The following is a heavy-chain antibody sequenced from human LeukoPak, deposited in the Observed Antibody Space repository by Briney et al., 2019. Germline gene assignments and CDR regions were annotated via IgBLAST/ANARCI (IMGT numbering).Heavy chain of an antibody. D-gene: IGHD2-2*01. CDR1: GFTFSSYA. CDR3: ARDLGYCSSTSCHHPYYFDY. J-gene: IGHJ4*02. CDR2: ISYDGSSK. Sequence: GGSLRLSCAASGFTFSSYAMHWVRQAPGKGLEWVAVISYDGSSKYYADSVKGRFTISRDNSKNTLYLQMNSLRAEDTAVYYCARDLGYCSSTSCHHPYYFDYWGQGTLVTVSS. V-gene: IGHV3-30-3*01.